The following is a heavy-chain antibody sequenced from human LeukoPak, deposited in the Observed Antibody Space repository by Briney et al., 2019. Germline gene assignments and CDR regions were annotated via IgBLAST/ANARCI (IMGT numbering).Heavy chain of an antibody. CDR1: GGSISSYY. D-gene: IGHD3-22*01. CDR3: ARDNLYYYDSSGYHRGFDP. Sequence: SETLSLTCTVSGGSISSYYWSRIRQPPGKGLEWIGYIYYSGSTNYNPSLKSRVTISVDTSKNQFSLKLSSVTAADTAVYYCARDNLYYYDSSGYHRGFDPWGQGTLVTVSS. V-gene: IGHV4-59*01. J-gene: IGHJ5*02. CDR2: IYYSGST.